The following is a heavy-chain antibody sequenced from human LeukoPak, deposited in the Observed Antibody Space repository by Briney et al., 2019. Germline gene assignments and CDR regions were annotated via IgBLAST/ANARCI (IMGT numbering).Heavy chain of an antibody. CDR3: ARDGIITMVRGVNWFDP. V-gene: IGHV1-46*01. CDR1: GYTFTSYY. J-gene: IGHJ5*02. CDR2: INPSDGST. D-gene: IGHD3-10*01. Sequence: ASVKVSCKASGYTFTSYYIHLVRQAPGQGFEWMAIINPSDGSTTNSQKFQGRVTMTTDTSTSTAYMELRSLRSDDTAVYYCARDGIITMVRGVNWFDPWGQGTLVTVSS.